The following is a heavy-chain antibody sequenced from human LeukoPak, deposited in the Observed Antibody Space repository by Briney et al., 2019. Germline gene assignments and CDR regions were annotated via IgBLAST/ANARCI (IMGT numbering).Heavy chain of an antibody. V-gene: IGHV3-21*01. D-gene: IGHD6-19*01. CDR1: GFTFSSYS. J-gene: IGHJ4*02. Sequence: GGSLRLSCAASGFTFSSYSMNWARQAPGKGLEWVSSISSSSSYIYYADSVKGRFTISRDNAKNSLYLQMNSLRAEDTAVYYCMGSGWYTFDYWGQGTLVTVSS. CDR2: ISSSSSYI. CDR3: MGSGWYTFDY.